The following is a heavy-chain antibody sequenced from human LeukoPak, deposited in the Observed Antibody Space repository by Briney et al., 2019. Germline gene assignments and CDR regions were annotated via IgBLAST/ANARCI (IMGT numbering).Heavy chain of an antibody. J-gene: IGHJ4*02. CDR2: IYYSGSS. Sequence: SETLSLTCTVSGDSITNNNCYWGWVRQPPGKGLEWIASIYYSGSSYYNPSLKSRVTMSVDTSKNQFSLNLSSVTAADTAVYYCASLTVRRSSSWEKTNDYWGQGTLVTVSS. D-gene: IGHD6-13*01. V-gene: IGHV4-39*07. CDR3: ASLTVRRSSSWEKTNDY. CDR1: GDSITNNNCY.